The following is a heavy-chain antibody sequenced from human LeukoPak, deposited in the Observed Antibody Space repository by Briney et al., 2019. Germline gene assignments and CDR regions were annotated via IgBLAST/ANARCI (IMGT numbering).Heavy chain of an antibody. CDR3: ARDKPAAGTGPHFRDYYMDV. V-gene: IGHV3-30*02. J-gene: IGHJ6*03. D-gene: IGHD6-13*01. CDR2: IRYDGTNT. Sequence: GGSLRLSCAASGFTFSNYGMHWVRQAPGKGLEWVAFIRYDGTNTYYADSVKGRFTISRDNSKNTLYLQMNSLRAEDTAVYYCARDKPAAGTGPHFRDYYMDVWGKGTTVTVSS. CDR1: GFTFSNYG.